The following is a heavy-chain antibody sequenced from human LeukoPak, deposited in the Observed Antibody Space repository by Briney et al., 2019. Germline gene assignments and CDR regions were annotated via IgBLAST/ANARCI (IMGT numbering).Heavy chain of an antibody. J-gene: IGHJ5*02. CDR2: IYHSGST. D-gene: IGHD2-15*01. CDR1: GGSISSSNW. Sequence: SETLSLTCAVSGGSISSSNWWSWVRQPPGKGLEWIGEIYHSGSTNYNPSLKSRVTISVDKSKNQFSLKLSSVTAADTAVYYCARLKTIVVVVAATRRDWFGPWGQGTLVTVYS. V-gene: IGHV4-4*02. CDR3: ARLKTIVVVVAATRRDWFGP.